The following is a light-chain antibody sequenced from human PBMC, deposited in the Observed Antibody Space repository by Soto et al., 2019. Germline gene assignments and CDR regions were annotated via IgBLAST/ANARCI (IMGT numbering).Light chain of an antibody. CDR3: SSYAGSLYV. J-gene: IGLJ1*01. CDR1: SSDVGGYNY. CDR2: EVS. V-gene: IGLV2-8*01. Sequence: QSALTQPPSASGSHGQSVTISCTGTSSDVGGYNYVSWYQQHPGKAPKLMIYEVSKRPSGVPDRFSGSKSGNTASLTVSGLQAEDEADYYCSSYAGSLYVFGTGTKVTVL.